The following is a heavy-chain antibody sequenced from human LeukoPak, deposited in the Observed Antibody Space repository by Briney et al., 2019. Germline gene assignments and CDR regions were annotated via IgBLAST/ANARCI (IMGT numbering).Heavy chain of an antibody. D-gene: IGHD2-2*01. CDR2: ISGSGGST. CDR3: AKEAYPLLNQIRSFDY. CDR1: GFTFSSYA. V-gene: IGHV3-23*01. J-gene: IGHJ4*02. Sequence: GGSLRLSCAASGFTFSSYAMSWVRQAPGKGLEWVSAISGSGGSTYYADSVKGRFTISRDNSKNTLYLQMNSLRAEDTAVYYCAKEAYPLLNQIRSFDYWGQGTLVTVSS.